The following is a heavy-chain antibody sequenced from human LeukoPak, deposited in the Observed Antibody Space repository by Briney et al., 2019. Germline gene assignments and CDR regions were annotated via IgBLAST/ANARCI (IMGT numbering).Heavy chain of an antibody. Sequence: PSETLSLTCSVSGGSIRSYYWSWFRQPPGKGLEWIGPIYYSGSTTYNPSLKSRVTISVDTSKNQFSLKVNSVTAADTAVYYCARANYFDYWGQGTLVTVSS. CDR3: ARANYFDY. CDR2: IYYSGST. V-gene: IGHV4-59*01. J-gene: IGHJ4*02. CDR1: GGSIRSYY.